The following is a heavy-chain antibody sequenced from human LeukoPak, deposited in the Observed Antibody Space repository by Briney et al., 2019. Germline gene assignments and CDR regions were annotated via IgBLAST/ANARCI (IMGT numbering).Heavy chain of an antibody. CDR1: GFTFSSYG. J-gene: IGHJ6*02. CDR3: ARVEDIVVVPAYYGMDV. CDR2: IWYDGSNK. Sequence: PGGSLRLSCAASGFTFSSYGMHWVRQAPGKGLEWVAVIWYDGSNKYYADSVKGRFTISRDNSKNTLYLQMNSLRAEDTAVYYCARVEDIVVVPAYYGMDVWGQGTTVTVSS. D-gene: IGHD2-2*01. V-gene: IGHV3-33*01.